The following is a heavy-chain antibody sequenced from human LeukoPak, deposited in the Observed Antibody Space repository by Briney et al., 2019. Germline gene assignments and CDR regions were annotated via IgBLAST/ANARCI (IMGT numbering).Heavy chain of an antibody. Sequence: ASVKVSCKASGYTFTSHAMHWVRQAPGQRLEWMGWINAGNGNTKYSQKFQGRVTITRDTSASTAYMELSSLRSEDTAVYYCATGDSSGYYQPFDYWGQGTLVTVSS. J-gene: IGHJ4*02. CDR3: ATGDSSGYYQPFDY. CDR2: INAGNGNT. V-gene: IGHV1-3*01. D-gene: IGHD3-22*01. CDR1: GYTFTSHA.